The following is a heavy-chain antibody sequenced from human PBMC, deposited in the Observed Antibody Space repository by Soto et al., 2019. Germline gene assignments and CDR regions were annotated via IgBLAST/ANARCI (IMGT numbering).Heavy chain of an antibody. CDR3: AKDMASYCGGDCYLRAFDY. V-gene: IGHV3-9*01. D-gene: IGHD2-21*02. CDR2: ISWNSGSI. Sequence: EVQLVESGGGLIKPGGSLRLSCAASGFTFDDYAMHWVRQAPGKGLEWVSGISWNSGSIGYADSVKGRFTISRDNAKNSLYLQMNSLRAEDTALYYCAKDMASYCGGDCYLRAFDYWGQGTLVTVSS. CDR1: GFTFDDYA. J-gene: IGHJ4*02.